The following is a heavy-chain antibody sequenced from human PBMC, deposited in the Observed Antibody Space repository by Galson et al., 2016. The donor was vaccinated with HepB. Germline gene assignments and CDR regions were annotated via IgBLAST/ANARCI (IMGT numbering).Heavy chain of an antibody. J-gene: IGHJ4*02. Sequence: QSGAEVKKPGESLKISCKASGYNFNTYWIAWVRQTPGKGLEWMGIIYPGHSDTRYRPSFQGLVTISADKSLNTAYLQWSSLKASDTAMYYCARHGGRNGDYYYVMGAEFNYWGQGTLVSVSS. D-gene: IGHD3-22*01. CDR2: IYPGHSDT. V-gene: IGHV5-51*01. CDR3: ARHGGRNGDYYYVMGAEFNY. CDR1: GYNFNTYW.